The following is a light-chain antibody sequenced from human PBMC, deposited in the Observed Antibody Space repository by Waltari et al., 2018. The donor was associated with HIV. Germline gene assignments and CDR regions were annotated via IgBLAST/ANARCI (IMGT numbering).Light chain of an antibody. V-gene: IGKV3-15*01. CDR2: GAS. CDR3: QQYNNWPPYT. J-gene: IGKJ2*01. Sequence: EVVMTQSPANLSVSPGERATLSCRASQSIRSNLAWYQQISGQAPRLLIYGASTRAADVPARFSGSGSGTEFTLTISSLQSDDFAVYYCQQYNNWPPYTFGQGTKLEIK. CDR1: QSIRSN.